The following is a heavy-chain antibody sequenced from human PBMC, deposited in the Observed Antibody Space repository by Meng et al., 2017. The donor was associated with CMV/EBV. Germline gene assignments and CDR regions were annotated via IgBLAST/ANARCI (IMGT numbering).Heavy chain of an antibody. D-gene: IGHD6-6*01. V-gene: IGHV1-18*01. CDR2: ISAYNGNT. CDR1: RYTFTPDG. CDR3: ARDSVAVRPGWFDP. Sequence: KAARYTFTPDGLSWVRQAPGQGLEWMRWISAYNGNTNYAKKYQGRVTMTTDSPTTTAYMELRSLRSDDTAVYYCARDSVAVRPGWFDPWGQGTLVTVSS. J-gene: IGHJ5*02.